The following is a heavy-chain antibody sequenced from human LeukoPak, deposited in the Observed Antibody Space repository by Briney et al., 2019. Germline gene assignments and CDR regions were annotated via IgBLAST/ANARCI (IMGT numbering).Heavy chain of an antibody. J-gene: IGHJ3*01. CDR2: IIPSLNRA. CDR1: GGPFDNYA. CDR3: ARRTDRVDDAFDV. Sequence: SVKISCKSSGGPFDNYAINWVRQAPGQGLEWMGRIIPSLNRANYAQIRVTITADKSTATAYMELSGLRYEDTAVYYCARRTDRVDDAFDVWGQGTMVTVSS. V-gene: IGHV1-69*04. D-gene: IGHD3/OR15-3a*01.